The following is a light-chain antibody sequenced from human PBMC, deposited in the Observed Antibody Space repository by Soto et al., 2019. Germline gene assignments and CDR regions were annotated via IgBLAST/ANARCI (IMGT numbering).Light chain of an antibody. CDR3: QQYDSSPLT. J-gene: IGKJ4*01. V-gene: IGKV3-20*01. Sequence: EIVLTQSPGTLSLSPGERATLSCRASQSVSSSYLAWYQQNPGQAPRLLIYGASSRATGIPDRFSGSGSGTDFTLTISRLEPEDFAVYFCQQYDSSPLTCGGGSKVEIK. CDR2: GAS. CDR1: QSVSSSY.